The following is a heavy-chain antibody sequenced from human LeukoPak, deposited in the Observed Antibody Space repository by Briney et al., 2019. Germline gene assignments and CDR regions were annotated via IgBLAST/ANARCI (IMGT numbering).Heavy chain of an antibody. Sequence: SVKVSCKVSGGTFSSYAISWVRQAPGQGLEWMGGIIPIFGTANYAQKFQGRVTITTDESTSTAYMELSSLRSEDTAVYYCARGVEMATSLNYYFDYWGQGTLVTVSS. D-gene: IGHD5-24*01. V-gene: IGHV1-69*05. CDR2: IIPIFGTA. CDR1: GGTFSSYA. CDR3: ARGVEMATSLNYYFDY. J-gene: IGHJ4*02.